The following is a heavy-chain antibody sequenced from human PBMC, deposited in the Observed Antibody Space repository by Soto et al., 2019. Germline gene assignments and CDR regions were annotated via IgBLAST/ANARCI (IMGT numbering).Heavy chain of an antibody. CDR2: IQYNGYS. V-gene: IGHV4-59*08. J-gene: IGHJ6*02. Sequence: QVQLQESGPGLVKPSETLSLTCTVSGGSITNYYCSWFQQPPGKGLQWIGYIQYNGYSAYNLSLKRRATRSMDTSKTQFSLMLESVTATDTAVYYCARHGFGSLHGLVDVWGQGTTVIVSS. CDR1: GGSITNYY. CDR3: ARHGFGSLHGLVDV. D-gene: IGHD3-10*01.